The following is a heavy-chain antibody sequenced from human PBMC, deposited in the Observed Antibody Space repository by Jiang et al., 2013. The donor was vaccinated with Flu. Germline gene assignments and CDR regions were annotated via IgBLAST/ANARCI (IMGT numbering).Heavy chain of an antibody. CDR2: INSDGSST. V-gene: IGHV3-74*01. CDR1: GFTFSSYW. D-gene: IGHD7-27*01. J-gene: IGHJ4*02. Sequence: LRLSCAASGFTFSSYWMHWVRQASREGLVWVSRINSDGSSTSYADSVKGRFTISRDNAKNTLYLQMNSLRAEDTAVYYCARVRLGYLDYWGQGTLVTVSS. CDR3: ARVRLGYLDY.